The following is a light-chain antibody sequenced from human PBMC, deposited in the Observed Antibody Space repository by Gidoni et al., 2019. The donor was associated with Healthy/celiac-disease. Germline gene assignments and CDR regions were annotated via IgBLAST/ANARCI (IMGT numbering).Light chain of an antibody. J-gene: IGKJ5*01. CDR1: QRISSY. Sequence: DIQMTQSPSSLSASVGDRVTITCRASQRISSYLNWYQQQPGKAPQLLIYAASSLQSGVPSRFSGSGSGTDFTLTISMLQPEDFATYYCQQSYSTPITFGQGTRLEIK. CDR3: QQSYSTPIT. CDR2: AAS. V-gene: IGKV1-39*01.